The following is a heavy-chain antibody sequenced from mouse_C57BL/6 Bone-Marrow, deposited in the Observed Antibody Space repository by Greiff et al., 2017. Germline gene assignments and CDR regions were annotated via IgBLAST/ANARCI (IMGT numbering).Heavy chain of an antibody. CDR2: ISDGGSYT. J-gene: IGHJ3*01. Sequence: EVKLVESGGGLVKPGGSLKLSCAASGFTFSSYAMSWVRQTPEKRLEWVATISDGGSYTYYPDNVKGRFTISRDNAKNNLYLQMSHLKSEDTAMYYCARDLLLAWFAYWGQGTLVTVSA. CDR3: ARDLLLAWFAY. V-gene: IGHV5-4*01. CDR1: GFTFSSYA. D-gene: IGHD2-1*01.